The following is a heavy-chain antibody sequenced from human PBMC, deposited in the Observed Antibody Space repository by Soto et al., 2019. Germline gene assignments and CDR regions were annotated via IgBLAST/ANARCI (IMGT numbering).Heavy chain of an antibody. CDR3: ARRRVQTGITGTTRWFDP. Sequence: EASVKVSCKASGGTFSSYAISWVRQAPGQGLEWMGGIIPIFGTANYAQKFQGRVTITADESTSTAYMELSSLRSEDTAVYYCARRRVQTGITGTTRWFDPWGQGTLVTVSS. CDR2: IIPIFGTA. J-gene: IGHJ5*02. D-gene: IGHD1-7*01. V-gene: IGHV1-69*13. CDR1: GGTFSSYA.